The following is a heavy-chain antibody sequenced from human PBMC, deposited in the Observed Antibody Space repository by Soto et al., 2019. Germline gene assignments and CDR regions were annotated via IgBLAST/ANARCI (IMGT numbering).Heavy chain of an antibody. J-gene: IGHJ4*02. CDR1: GFTFSSYG. CDR3: AKDGVVAANPADY. Sequence: PGGSLRLSCAASGFTFSSYGMHWVRQAPGKGLEWVAVISYDGSNKYYADPVKGRFTISRDNSKNTLYLQMNSLRAEDTAVYYCAKDGVVAANPADYWGQGTLVTVYS. V-gene: IGHV3-30*18. D-gene: IGHD2-15*01. CDR2: ISYDGSNK.